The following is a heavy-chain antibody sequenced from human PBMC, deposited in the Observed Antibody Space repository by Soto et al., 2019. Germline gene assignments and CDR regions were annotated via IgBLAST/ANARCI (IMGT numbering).Heavy chain of an antibody. CDR2: ITGGSGFT. CDR1: GFTFSTFA. J-gene: IGHJ4*02. V-gene: IGHV3-23*01. CDR3: AKSGPTNYFDF. D-gene: IGHD1-26*01. Sequence: GGSLRLSCAASGFTFSTFAMNWVRQAPGKGLEWVSGITGGSGFTFYADSVKGRFTISRDDSENTLFLQMSSLSAEDTAKYYCAKSGPTNYFDFWGQGTLVTVSS.